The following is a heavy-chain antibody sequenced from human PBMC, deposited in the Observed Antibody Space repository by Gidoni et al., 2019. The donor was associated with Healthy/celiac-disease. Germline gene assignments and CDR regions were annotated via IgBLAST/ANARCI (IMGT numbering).Heavy chain of an antibody. Sequence: QVQLVESGGGVVQPGRSLRLSCAASGFTFSSFGMHWVRQAPGKGVEWVAVISDDGSNKYYADSVKGRFTISRDNSKNTLYLQMNSLRAEDTAVYYCAKSEYPDYYDSSGYEEYWGQGTLVTVSS. D-gene: IGHD3-22*01. CDR3: AKSEYPDYYDSSGYEEY. J-gene: IGHJ4*02. CDR2: ISDDGSNK. CDR1: GFTFSSFG. V-gene: IGHV3-30*18.